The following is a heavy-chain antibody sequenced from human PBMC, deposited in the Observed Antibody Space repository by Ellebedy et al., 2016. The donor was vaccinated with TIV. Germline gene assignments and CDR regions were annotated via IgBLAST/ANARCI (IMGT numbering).Heavy chain of an antibody. CDR2: IYYNGNT. Sequence: SETLSLXCAVYGGSFRGYYWSWIRQPPGKGLEWIGSIYYNGNTFSNPSLKGRVTISVDTSRKDVSLKLSSVTAADTAVYFCARSSDYSDGRGYYPNWFDPWGQGTLVTVSS. J-gene: IGHJ5*02. V-gene: IGHV4-34*01. D-gene: IGHD3-22*01. CDR1: GGSFRGYY. CDR3: ARSSDYSDGRGYYPNWFDP.